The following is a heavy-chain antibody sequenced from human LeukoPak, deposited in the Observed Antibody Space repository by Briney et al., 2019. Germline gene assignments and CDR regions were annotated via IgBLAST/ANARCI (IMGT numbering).Heavy chain of an antibody. CDR2: IYCSGST. CDR1: GGSISSYY. V-gene: IGHV4-59*01. CDR3: ARGEVAAIPLDY. Sequence: SETLSLTCTVSGGSISSYYWSWIRQPPGKGLKWIGYIYCSGSTNYNPSLKSRVTISVDTSKNQFSLKLSSVTAADTAVYYCARGEVAAIPLDYWGQGTLVTVSS. D-gene: IGHD2-21*02. J-gene: IGHJ4*02.